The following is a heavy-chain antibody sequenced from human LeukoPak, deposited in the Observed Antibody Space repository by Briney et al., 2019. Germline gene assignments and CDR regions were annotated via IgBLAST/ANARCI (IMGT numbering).Heavy chain of an antibody. CDR1: GGSISSYY. CDR2: IYYSGST. V-gene: IGHV4-59*01. J-gene: IGHJ5*02. Sequence: SETLSLTCTVSGGSISSYYWSWIRQPPGKGLEWIGYIYYSGSTNYNPSLKSRVTISVDTPKNQFSLKLSSVTAADTAVYYCAAHYYDSSGQGWFDPWGQGTLVTVSS. CDR3: AAHYYDSSGQGWFDP. D-gene: IGHD3-22*01.